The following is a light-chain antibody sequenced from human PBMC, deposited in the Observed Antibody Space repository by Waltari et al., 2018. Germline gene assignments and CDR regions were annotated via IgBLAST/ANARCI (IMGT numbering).Light chain of an antibody. J-gene: IGLJ3*02. CDR2: EVT. V-gene: IGLV2-14*01. CDR1: STSVCVYNY. CDR3: SSYTSSSTWV. Sequence: QSALTQPASVSGSPGQSISISCTGTSTSVCVYNYVSWYHQCPGKAPKLMIYEVTNRPSGVSNRFSGSKSGNTASLTISGLQAEDEADYYCSSYTSSSTWVFGGGTKLTVL.